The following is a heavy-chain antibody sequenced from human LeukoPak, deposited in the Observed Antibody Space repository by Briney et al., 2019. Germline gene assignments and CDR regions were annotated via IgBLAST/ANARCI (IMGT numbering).Heavy chain of an antibody. D-gene: IGHD4-17*01. CDR2: ISSSSSYI. CDR1: GLTLSNYW. J-gene: IGHJ4*02. Sequence: GGSLRLSCAASGLTLSNYWMHWVRQAPGKGLEWVSSISSSSSYIYYADSAKGRFTISRDNAKNSLYLQMNSLRAEDTAVYYCARDNDYGYFDYWGQGTLVTVSS. CDR3: ARDNDYGYFDY. V-gene: IGHV3-21*01.